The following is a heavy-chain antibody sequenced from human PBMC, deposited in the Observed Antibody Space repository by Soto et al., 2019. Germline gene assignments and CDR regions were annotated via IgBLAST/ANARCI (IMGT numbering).Heavy chain of an antibody. D-gene: IGHD3-10*01. CDR2: INPSGGST. J-gene: IGHJ6*02. V-gene: IGHV1-46*01. Sequence: AASVKVSCKASGYTFTSYYMHWVRQAPGQGLEWMGIINPSGGSTSYAQKFQGRVTMTRDTSTSTVYMELSSLRSEDTAVYYCASCVLVRRVRGVPYYYYGMDVWGQGTTVTVSS. CDR1: GYTFTSYY. CDR3: ASCVLVRRVRGVPYYYYGMDV.